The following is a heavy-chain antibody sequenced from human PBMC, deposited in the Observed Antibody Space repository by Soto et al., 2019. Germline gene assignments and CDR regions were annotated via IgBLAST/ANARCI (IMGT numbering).Heavy chain of an antibody. CDR3: ARASSGWLGWFDY. D-gene: IGHD6-19*01. CDR1: GCSISSSNW. CDR2: IYHSGST. J-gene: IGHJ4*02. V-gene: IGHV4-4*02. Sequence: PSETLSLTCTVSGCSISSSNWWSWVRQPPGKGLEWIGEIYHSGSTNYNPSLKSRVTISVDKSKNQFSLKLSSVTAADTAVYYCARASSGWLGWFDYWGQGTLVTVSS.